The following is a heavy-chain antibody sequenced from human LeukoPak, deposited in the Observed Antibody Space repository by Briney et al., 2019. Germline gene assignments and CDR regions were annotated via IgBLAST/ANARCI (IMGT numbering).Heavy chain of an antibody. D-gene: IGHD4-23*01. Sequence: GGSLRLSCEASGFTFSSYAMSWVRQAPGKGLAWVSVISSSADSTYYAESVKGRFTISRDNSKNTLYLQMNNLRAEDTAVYYCAKSLEKYTYGGNFDYWGQGILVTVSS. CDR3: AKSLEKYTYGGNFDY. V-gene: IGHV3-23*01. J-gene: IGHJ4*02. CDR1: GFTFSSYA. CDR2: ISSSADST.